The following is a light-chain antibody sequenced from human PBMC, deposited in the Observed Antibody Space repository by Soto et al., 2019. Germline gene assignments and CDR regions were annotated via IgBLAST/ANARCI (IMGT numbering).Light chain of an antibody. CDR2: SND. J-gene: IGLJ3*02. Sequence: QSVLTQPPSSSGTPGQRVTISCSGGSSNIGSSPVNWYQQLPGTAPKLLIHSNDRRPSGVPDRFSGSKSGTSASLAINGLQAEDEAHYYCQSYDNSLSGSWVFGGGTKLTVL. CDR3: QSYDNSLSGSWV. V-gene: IGLV1-44*01. CDR1: SSNIGSSP.